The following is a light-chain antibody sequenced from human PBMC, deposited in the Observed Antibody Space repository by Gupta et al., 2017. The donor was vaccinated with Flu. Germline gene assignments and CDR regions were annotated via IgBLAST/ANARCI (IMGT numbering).Light chain of an antibody. Sequence: VGDRVTITCQASQDISNSLKWYQHKPGKAPKLLIFDASNLETGVPARFSGSRSGADFSFIISSLQAEDIATYYCQQYHSLPTFGQGTKVEIK. J-gene: IGKJ1*01. CDR1: QDISNS. CDR3: QQYHSLPT. V-gene: IGKV1-33*01. CDR2: DAS.